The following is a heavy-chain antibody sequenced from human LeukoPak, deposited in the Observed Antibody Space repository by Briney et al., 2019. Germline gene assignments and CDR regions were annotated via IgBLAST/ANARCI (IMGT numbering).Heavy chain of an antibody. J-gene: IGHJ3*02. Sequence: GGSLRLSCAASGFTFDDYAMHWVRQAPGKGLEWVAVISYDGSNKYYADSVKGRFTISRDNSKNTLYLQMNSLRAEDTAVYYCARAPREGRYYGAFDIWGQGTMVTVSS. CDR2: ISYDGSNK. D-gene: IGHD3-22*01. CDR3: ARAPREGRYYGAFDI. V-gene: IGHV3-30-3*01. CDR1: GFTFDDYA.